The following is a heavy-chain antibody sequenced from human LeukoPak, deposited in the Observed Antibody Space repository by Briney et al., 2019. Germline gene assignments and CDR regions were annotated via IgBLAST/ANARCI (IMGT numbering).Heavy chain of an antibody. V-gene: IGHV3-48*03. CDR1: GFAFSSYE. Sequence: GSSLRLSCTASGFAFSSYEMNWVCQAPGKGLEWISYISSSDNTIYYAGSVKGRFTISRDNAKNSLYLQMNSLGAEDTAVYYCATNLGGSGWPFDHWGQGTLVTVSS. D-gene: IGHD6-19*01. J-gene: IGHJ4*02. CDR3: ATNLGGSGWPFDH. CDR2: ISSSDNTI.